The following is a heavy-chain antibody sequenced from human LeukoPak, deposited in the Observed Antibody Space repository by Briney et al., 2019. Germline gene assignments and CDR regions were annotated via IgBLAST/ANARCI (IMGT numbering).Heavy chain of an antibody. CDR2: INSDGSST. D-gene: IGHD5-18*01. CDR3: ARDPIHVWGVPDY. Sequence: PGGSLRLSCAASGFTFSSYWMHWVRQAPGKGLVWVSRINSDGSSTNYADSVKGRFTISRVNAKNTLYLQMNSLRAEDTAVYYCARDPIHVWGVPDYWGQGTLVTVSS. V-gene: IGHV3-74*01. J-gene: IGHJ4*02. CDR1: GFTFSSYW.